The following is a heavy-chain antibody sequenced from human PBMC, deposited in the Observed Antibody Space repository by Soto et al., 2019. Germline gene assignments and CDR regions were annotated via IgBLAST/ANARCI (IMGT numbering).Heavy chain of an antibody. V-gene: IGHV3-53*01. CDR1: GFTVSSNY. J-gene: IGHJ4*02. CDR3: ARRSSSSTFDY. Sequence: GGSLRLSCAASGFTVSSNYMSWVRQAPGKGLEWVSVIYSGGSTYYADSVKGRFTISRDNSNNTLYLQMNSLRAEDTAVYYCARRSSSSTFDYWGQGTLVTVSS. CDR2: IYSGGST. D-gene: IGHD6-6*01.